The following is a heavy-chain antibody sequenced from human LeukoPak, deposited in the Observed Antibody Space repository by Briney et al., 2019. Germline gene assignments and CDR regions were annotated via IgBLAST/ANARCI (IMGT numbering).Heavy chain of an antibody. V-gene: IGHV3-53*04. CDR2: IYSGGST. J-gene: IGHJ6*02. Sequence: GGSLRLSCAASGFTVSSNYMSWVRQAPGKGLEWVSVIYSGGSTYYADSVKGRFTISRHNSKNTLYLQMNSLRSEDTAVYYCARDLGGYIVVVPAAAGMDVWGQGTTVTVSS. D-gene: IGHD2-2*01. CDR3: ARDLGGYIVVVPAAAGMDV. CDR1: GFTVSSNY.